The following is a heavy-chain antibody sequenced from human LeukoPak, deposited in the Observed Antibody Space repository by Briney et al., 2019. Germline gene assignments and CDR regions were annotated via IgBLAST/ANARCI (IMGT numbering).Heavy chain of an antibody. Sequence: ASVKVSCKASGYTFTGYYMHWVRQAPGQGLEWVGWINPNSCGTNYAQKFHGRVTMTRDTSITTTYMELNSLTSDDTAVYFCARSAEHCNNGVCFTDYYMDVWGKGTTVTVSS. J-gene: IGHJ6*03. D-gene: IGHD2-8*01. V-gene: IGHV1-2*02. CDR3: ARSAEHCNNGVCFTDYYMDV. CDR2: INPNSCGT. CDR1: GYTFTGYY.